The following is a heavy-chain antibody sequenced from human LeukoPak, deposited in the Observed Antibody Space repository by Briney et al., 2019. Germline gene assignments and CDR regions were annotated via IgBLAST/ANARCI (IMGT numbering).Heavy chain of an antibody. J-gene: IGHJ4*02. CDR3: ALGYHDVWER. D-gene: IGHD1-26*01. Sequence: PSETLSLTCAVSSGSISSTTWWSWVRQLPGKGLEWIGEINHSGNTYYNPSLTGRVTISVDRSDNQFSLKVNSVTAADTAVYYCALGYHDVWERWGQGTLVSVSS. CDR1: SGSISSTTW. V-gene: IGHV4-4*02. CDR2: INHSGNT.